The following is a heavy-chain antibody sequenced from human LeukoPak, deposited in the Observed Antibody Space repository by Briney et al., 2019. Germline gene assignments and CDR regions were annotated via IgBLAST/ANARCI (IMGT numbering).Heavy chain of an antibody. J-gene: IGHJ4*02. CDR2: ISGSGGST. V-gene: IGHV3-23*01. Sequence: GGSLRLSCAASGFTFSSYAMSWVRQAPGKGLEWVTAISGSGGSTYYADSVKGRFTISRDNSKNTLYLQMNSLRAEDTAVYYCAKGKDSSGWYYFDYWGQGTLVTVSS. CDR3: AKGKDSSGWYYFDY. D-gene: IGHD6-19*01. CDR1: GFTFSSYA.